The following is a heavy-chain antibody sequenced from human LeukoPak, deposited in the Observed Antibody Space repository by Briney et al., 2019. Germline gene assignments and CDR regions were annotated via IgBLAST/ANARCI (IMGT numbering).Heavy chain of an antibody. CDR3: ATGRSWEITGDAFDI. Sequence: SVKVSCRVSGYTLTELSMHWVRQAPGKGLEWMGGFDPEDGETIYAQKFQGRVTMTEDTSTDTAYMELSSLRSEDTAVYYCATGRSWEITGDAFDIWGQGTMVTVSS. V-gene: IGHV1-24*01. CDR1: GYTLTELS. CDR2: FDPEDGET. D-gene: IGHD1-26*01. J-gene: IGHJ3*02.